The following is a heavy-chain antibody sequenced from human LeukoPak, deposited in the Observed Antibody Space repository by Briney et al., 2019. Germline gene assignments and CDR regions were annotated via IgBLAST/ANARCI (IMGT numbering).Heavy chain of an antibody. J-gene: IGHJ6*03. CDR1: GGSISSYY. D-gene: IGHD3-10*01. Sequence: SETLSLTCTVSGGSISSYYWSWIRQPPGKGLEWIGYIHYSGSTNYNPSLKSRVTISVDTSKNQFSLKLSSVTAADTAVYYCARLPMVRENYYYYYMDVWGKGTTVTVSS. CDR2: IHYSGST. CDR3: ARLPMVRENYYYYYMDV. V-gene: IGHV4-59*01.